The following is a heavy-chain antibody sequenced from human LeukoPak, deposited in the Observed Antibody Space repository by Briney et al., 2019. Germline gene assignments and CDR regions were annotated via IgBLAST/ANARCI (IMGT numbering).Heavy chain of an antibody. CDR2: ISGSGDTT. D-gene: IGHD6-6*01. V-gene: IGHV3-23*01. CDR1: GFTFSSYA. Sequence: GGSLRLSCAASGFTFSSYAMSWVRQAPGKGLEWVSSISGSGDTTYYADSVKGRFTISRDNSKNTLYLQMNSLRAEDTAVYYCAKAGDSSSSPLFLDWGQGALVTVSS. J-gene: IGHJ4*02. CDR3: AKAGDSSSSPLFLD.